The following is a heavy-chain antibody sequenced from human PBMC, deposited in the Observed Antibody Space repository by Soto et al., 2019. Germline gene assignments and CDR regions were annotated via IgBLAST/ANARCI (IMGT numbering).Heavy chain of an antibody. CDR3: AKGFLLWELLGYYFDY. Sequence: GGSLRLSCAASGFTFSSYGMHWVRQAPGKGLEWVAVISYDGSNKYYADSVKGRFTISRDNSKNTLYLQMNSLRAEDTAVYYCAKGFLLWELLGYYFDYWGQGTLVTVPQ. D-gene: IGHD1-26*01. J-gene: IGHJ4*02. CDR1: GFTFSSYG. CDR2: ISYDGSNK. V-gene: IGHV3-30*18.